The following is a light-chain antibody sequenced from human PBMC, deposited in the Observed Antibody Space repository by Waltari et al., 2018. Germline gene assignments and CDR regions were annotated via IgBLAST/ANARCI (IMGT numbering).Light chain of an antibody. V-gene: IGLV2-14*03. J-gene: IGLJ2*01. CDR3: SSSTSGNVVI. Sequence: QSALTQPPSVSGSPGQSITISCTGTSSDVGAYTYVSWYQQEPGKAPKLMIYDVNKRPSGVSNRFFGSKSGNTASLTIFGLQAEDEAEYYCSSSTSGNVVIFGGGTKLTVL. CDR2: DVN. CDR1: SSDVGAYTY.